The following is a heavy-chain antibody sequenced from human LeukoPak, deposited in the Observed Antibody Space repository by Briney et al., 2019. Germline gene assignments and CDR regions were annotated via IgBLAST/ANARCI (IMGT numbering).Heavy chain of an antibody. D-gene: IGHD2-15*01. CDR2: ISYDGRNK. CDR3: ASGIRAFDN. CDR1: GFTFSNYA. V-gene: IGHV3-30*14. Sequence: PGGSLRLSCAASGFTFSNYAMHWVRQAPGKGLEWMSVISYDGRNKYFADSVKGRCTISRDNSKNTLYLQMNSLRGEDTAVYYRASGIRAFDNWGQGTMVTVSS. J-gene: IGHJ3*02.